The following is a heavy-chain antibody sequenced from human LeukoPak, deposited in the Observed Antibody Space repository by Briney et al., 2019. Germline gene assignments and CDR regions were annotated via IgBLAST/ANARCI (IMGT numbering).Heavy chain of an antibody. J-gene: IGHJ4*02. CDR1: GFTFRHYA. V-gene: IGHV3-15*01. Sequence: GGSLRLSCAVSGFTFRHYAMSWVRQAPGKGLEWVGRIRSRTDGETADYAAPVKGRFSISRDDSKTTLYLQMNSLKTEDTALYYCTREREYYLQYWGQGTLVTVSS. CDR2: IRSRTDGETA. CDR3: TREREYYLQY. D-gene: IGHD3-10*01.